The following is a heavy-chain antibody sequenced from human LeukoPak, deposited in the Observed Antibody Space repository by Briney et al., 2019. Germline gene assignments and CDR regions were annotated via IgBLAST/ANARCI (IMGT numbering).Heavy chain of an antibody. J-gene: IGHJ6*03. CDR1: GYIFTGYY. CDR3: ARPQLGERYYYMDV. Sequence: ASVKVSCKASGYIFTGYYMHWVRQAPGQGLEWMGWINPNSGGTNYAQKFQGRVTMTRDTSISTAYMELSRLRSDDTAVYYCARPQLGERYYYMDVWGKGTTVTVSS. CDR2: INPNSGGT. V-gene: IGHV1-2*02. D-gene: IGHD6-13*01.